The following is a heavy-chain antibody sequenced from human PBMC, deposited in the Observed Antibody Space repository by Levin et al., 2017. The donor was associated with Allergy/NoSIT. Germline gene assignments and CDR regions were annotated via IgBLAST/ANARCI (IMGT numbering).Heavy chain of an antibody. CDR1: GFTFDDYA. Sequence: SLKISCAASGFTFDDYAMHWVRQAPGKGLEWVSGISWNSGSIGYADSVKGRFTISRDNAKNSLYLQMNSLRAEDTALYYCAKTGANYYDSSGYYSLVWGFDYWGQGTLVTVSS. CDR3: AKTGANYYDSSGYYSLVWGFDY. V-gene: IGHV3-9*01. J-gene: IGHJ4*02. D-gene: IGHD3-22*01. CDR2: ISWNSGSI.